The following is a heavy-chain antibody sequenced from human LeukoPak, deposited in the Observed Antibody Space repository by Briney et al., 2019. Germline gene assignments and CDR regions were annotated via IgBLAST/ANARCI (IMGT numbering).Heavy chain of an antibody. CDR3: ARDGGSYRDFEY. CDR1: GGSISSGGYY. V-gene: IGHV4-31*03. D-gene: IGHD1-26*01. Sequence: PSQTLSLTCTVSGGSISSGGYYWSWIRQHPGKGLEWIGYIYYSGSTYYNPSLKSRVTISVDTSKNQFSLKLSSVTAADTVVYYCARDGGSYRDFEYWGQGTLVTVSS. CDR2: IYYSGST. J-gene: IGHJ4*02.